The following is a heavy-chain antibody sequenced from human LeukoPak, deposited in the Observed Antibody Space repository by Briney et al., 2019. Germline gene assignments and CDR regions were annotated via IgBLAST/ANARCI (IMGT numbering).Heavy chain of an antibody. J-gene: IGHJ4*02. D-gene: IGHD1-26*01. CDR3: AGPFAFGGSTAHDYFDY. CDR1: GSSISSSSYY. Sequence: PSETLSLTCTVSGSSISSSSYYWGWIRQPPGKGLEGIGSIYYSGSTYYNPSLKSRVTISVDTSKNQFSLKLSSVTAADTAVYYCAGPFAFGGSTAHDYFDYGGQGTLVTVSS. CDR2: IYYSGST. V-gene: IGHV4-39*01.